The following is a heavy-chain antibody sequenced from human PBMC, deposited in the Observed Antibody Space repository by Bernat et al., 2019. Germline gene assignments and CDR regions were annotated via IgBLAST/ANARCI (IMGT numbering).Heavy chain of an antibody. CDR2: IYYGGNT. J-gene: IGHJ4*02. CDR3: ARRAGGYDFLDY. CDR1: GGPISGGNSC. V-gene: IGHV4-39*01. Sequence: QLQLQESGPGLVKPSETLSLTCSVSGGPISGGNSCWDWIRQPPGKGLEWIGSIYYGGNTYHNSSLKSRVTISVDTSKSQFSLMLSSVTAADTAVYYCARRAGGYDFLDYWGQGTRVTVSS. D-gene: IGHD5-12*01.